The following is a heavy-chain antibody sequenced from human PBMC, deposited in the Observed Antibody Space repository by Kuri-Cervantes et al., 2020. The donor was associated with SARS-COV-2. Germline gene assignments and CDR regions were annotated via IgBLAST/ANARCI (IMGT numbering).Heavy chain of an antibody. J-gene: IGHJ6*04. D-gene: IGHD6-13*01. CDR2: ISAYNGNT. CDR3: ARDSGIAAAAPYYYYGKDV. CDR1: GYTFTSYG. Sequence: ASVKVSCKASGYTFTSYGISWVRQAPGQGLEWMGWISAYNGNTNYAQKLQGRVTMTTDTSTSTAYMELRSLRSDDTAVYYCARDSGIAAAAPYYYYGKDVCDKATTTVSS. V-gene: IGHV1-18*04.